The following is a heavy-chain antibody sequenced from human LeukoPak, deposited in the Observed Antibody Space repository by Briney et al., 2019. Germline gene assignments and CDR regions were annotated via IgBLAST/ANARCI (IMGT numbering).Heavy chain of an antibody. CDR1: GFTFSSYS. Sequence: GGSLRLSCAASGFTFSSYSMNWVRQAPWKGLEWVSDISSSCSTIYYADSVKGRFTISRDNAKNSLYLQMNSLRAEDTAVYYCARDGYYYDSSGYYYFDYWGQGTLVTVSS. V-gene: IGHV3-48*04. CDR2: ISSSCSTI. J-gene: IGHJ4*02. CDR3: ARDGYYYDSSGYYYFDY. D-gene: IGHD3-22*01.